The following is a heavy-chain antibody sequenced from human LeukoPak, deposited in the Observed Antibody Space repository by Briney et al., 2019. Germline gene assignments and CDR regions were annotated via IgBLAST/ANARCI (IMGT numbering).Heavy chain of an antibody. Sequence: SETLSLTCTVSGGSISSYYWSWIRQPPGKGLEWIGYIYYSGSTNYNPSLKSRVTISVDTSKNQFSLKLSSVTAADTAVYYCARIYDSMDWFDPWGQGTPVTVSS. CDR3: ARIYDSMDWFDP. CDR2: IYYSGST. CDR1: GGSISSYY. D-gene: IGHD3-16*01. V-gene: IGHV4-59*01. J-gene: IGHJ5*02.